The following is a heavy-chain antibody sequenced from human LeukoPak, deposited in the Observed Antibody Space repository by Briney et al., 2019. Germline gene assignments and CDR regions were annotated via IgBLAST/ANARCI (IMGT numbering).Heavy chain of an antibody. CDR1: GYSISTSYY. CDR2: IYHSGNT. J-gene: IGHJ3*02. CDR3: ARVPMVRGVWLGRTIKYAFDI. V-gene: IGHV4-38-2*02. D-gene: IGHD3-10*01. Sequence: SETLSLTCTVSGYSISTSYYWGWIRQPPGKGLEWIGSIYHSGNTYYNPSLKSRVTISVDTSKNLFSLKLSSVTAADTAVYYCARVPMVRGVWLGRTIKYAFDIWGQGTMVTVSS.